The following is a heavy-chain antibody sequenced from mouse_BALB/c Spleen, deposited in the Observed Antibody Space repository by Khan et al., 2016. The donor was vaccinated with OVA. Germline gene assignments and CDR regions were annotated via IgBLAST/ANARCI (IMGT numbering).Heavy chain of an antibody. Sequence: QVQLKESGPGPVQPSQSLSITCTVSGFSLTNYDIHWVRQSPGKGLEWLGVIWSGGSTDYNAAFIYRLSIRKDNPQSQVFFKMNSLHGNDTAIYYCSRNWDYWGQGTTLTVSS. J-gene: IGHJ2*01. CDR3: SRNWDY. CDR2: IWSGGST. CDR1: GFSLTNYD. V-gene: IGHV2-2*02.